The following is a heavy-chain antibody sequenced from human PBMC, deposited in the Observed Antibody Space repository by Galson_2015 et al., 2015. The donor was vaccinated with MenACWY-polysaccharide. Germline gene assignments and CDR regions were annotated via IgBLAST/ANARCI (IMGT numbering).Heavy chain of an antibody. CDR1: GFTFNNYY. J-gene: IGHJ6*02. V-gene: IGHV3-23*01. CDR3: AKDLHWYGMDV. CDR2: LSKSGADT. D-gene: IGHD3/OR15-3a*01. Sequence: SLRLSCAAYGFTFNNYYMAWVRQAPGKGPEWVSALSKSGADTFYADSVRGRFTISRDNSQNTLYLHMNSLRLEDTAIYYCAKDLHWYGMDVWGHGTMVTVSS.